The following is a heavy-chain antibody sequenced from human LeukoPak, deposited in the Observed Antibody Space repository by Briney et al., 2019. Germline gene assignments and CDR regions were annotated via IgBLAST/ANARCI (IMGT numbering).Heavy chain of an antibody. D-gene: IGHD3-22*01. CDR1: GFTFSSYA. CDR2: ISSSSSTI. V-gene: IGHV3-48*04. J-gene: IGHJ4*02. Sequence: PGGSLRLSCAASGFTFSSYAMHWVRQAPGKGLEWVSYISSSSSTIYYADSVKGRFTISRDNAKNSLYLQMNSLRAEDTAVYYCARDGPYYDSSGYYSYWGQGTLVTVSS. CDR3: ARDGPYYDSSGYYSY.